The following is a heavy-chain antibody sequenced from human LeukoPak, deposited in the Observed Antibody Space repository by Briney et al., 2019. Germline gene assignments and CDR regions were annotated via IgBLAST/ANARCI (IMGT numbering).Heavy chain of an antibody. D-gene: IGHD3-10*01. J-gene: IGHJ4*02. CDR3: AKDYAYYYGSGIGGFDY. CDR1: GFTFSSYA. V-gene: IGHV3-23*01. CDR2: ISGSGATT. Sequence: PGGSLRLSCAASGFTFSSYAMSWVRQAPGKGLEWVSAISGSGATTHYADSVKGRSTISRDKSNNTLYLQMNSLRAEDTAVYYCAKDYAYYYGSGIGGFDYWGQGTLVTVSS.